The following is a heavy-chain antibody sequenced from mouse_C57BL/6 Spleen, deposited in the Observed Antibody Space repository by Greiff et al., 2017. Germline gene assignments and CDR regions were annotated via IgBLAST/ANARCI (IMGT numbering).Heavy chain of an antibody. CDR3: AREEITTVVAPHWYFDV. CDR2: INPNYGTT. Sequence: EVQLQQSGPELVKPGASVKISCKASGYSFTDYNMNWVKQSNGKSLEWIGVINPNYGTTSYNQKFKGKATLTVDQSSSTASMQLNSLTSEDIAVYYCAREEITTVVAPHWYFDVWGTGTTVTVAS. J-gene: IGHJ1*03. V-gene: IGHV1-39*01. D-gene: IGHD1-1*01. CDR1: GYSFTDYN.